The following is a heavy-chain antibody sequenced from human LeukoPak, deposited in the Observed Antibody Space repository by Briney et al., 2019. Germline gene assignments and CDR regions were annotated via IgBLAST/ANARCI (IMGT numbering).Heavy chain of an antibody. D-gene: IGHD3-16*02. J-gene: IGHJ4*02. CDR2: ISAYNGNT. V-gene: IGHV1-18*01. CDR3: ARDPRTSDYDYIWGSYRYMDSGCYFDY. CDR1: GYTFTSYG. Sequence: ASVKVSCKASGYTFTSYGISWVRQAPGQGLEWMGWISAYNGNTNYAQKLQGRVTMTTDTSTSTAYMELRSLRSDDTAVYYCARDPRTSDYDYIWGSYRYMDSGCYFDYWGQGTLVTVSS.